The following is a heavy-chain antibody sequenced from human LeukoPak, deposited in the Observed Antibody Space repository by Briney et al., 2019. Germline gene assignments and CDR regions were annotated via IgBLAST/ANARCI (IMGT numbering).Heavy chain of an antibody. V-gene: IGHV3-30*02. CDR2: IRYDGTNE. CDR3: VRYATVGNGFDV. CDR1: GFTFINHG. Sequence: GGSLRLSCAASGFTFINHGIQWVSQSPGGGLEWVAFIRYDGTNEYYGDSVKGRFTISRDNSKSTVYLQMNSLRVEDTAIYYCVRYATVGNGFDVWGPGTLVTVSS. J-gene: IGHJ3*01. D-gene: IGHD3-9*01.